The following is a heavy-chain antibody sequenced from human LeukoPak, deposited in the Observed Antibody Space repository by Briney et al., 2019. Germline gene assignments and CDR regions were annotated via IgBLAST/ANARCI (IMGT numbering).Heavy chain of an antibody. Sequence: PGGSLRLSCAASGFTFSNYAMHWVRQAPGRGLEWVTVISYDGSERYYADSVKGRFTVSRDNSNNTLSLQMTSLRPEDTAVYYCARGDSGYDWPFDYWGQGILVTVSS. CDR2: ISYDGSER. CDR1: GFTFSNYA. D-gene: IGHD5-12*01. V-gene: IGHV3-30*01. J-gene: IGHJ4*02. CDR3: ARGDSGYDWPFDY.